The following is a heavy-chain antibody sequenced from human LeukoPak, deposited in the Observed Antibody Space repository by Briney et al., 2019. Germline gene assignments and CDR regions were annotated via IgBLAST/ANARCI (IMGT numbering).Heavy chain of an antibody. CDR2: INHSGST. CDR3: ARVHSSSWSRPFDS. CDR1: GGSFRGYY. V-gene: IGHV4-34*01. D-gene: IGHD6-13*01. Sequence: SETLSLTCAVYGGSFRGYYWSWIRQPPGKGLEWNGEINHSGSTDYNPSLKSRVTISGDTSKKQFSLRVSSVTAADTAVYYCARVHSSSWSRPFDSWGQGTRVTVSS. J-gene: IGHJ4*02.